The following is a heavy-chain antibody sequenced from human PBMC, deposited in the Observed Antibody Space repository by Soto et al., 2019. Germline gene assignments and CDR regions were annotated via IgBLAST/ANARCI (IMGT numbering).Heavy chain of an antibody. V-gene: IGHV1-3*05. CDR2: INAGNGNT. J-gene: IGHJ5*02. CDR1: GYTFTSYA. D-gene: IGHD6-19*01. CDR3: TRGGKDSSRWYGPDAFDP. Sequence: QVQLVQSGAEEKKPGASVKVSCKASGYTFTSYAMHWVRQAPGQRLEWMGWINAGNGNTKYSPKFQGRVTITRDTSASTAYIELSSLRSEDTAGYCCTRGGKDSSRWYGPDAFDPWGQGPLVTVSS.